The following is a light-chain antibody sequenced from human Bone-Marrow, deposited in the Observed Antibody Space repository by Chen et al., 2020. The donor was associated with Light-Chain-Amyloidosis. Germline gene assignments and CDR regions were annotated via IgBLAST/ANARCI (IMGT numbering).Light chain of an antibody. CDR3: SSYTITNTLV. Sequence: QSALTQPASVSGSPGQSITISCTGTSSDVGGDNHVSWDQQHPYKAPTLMIYELTTRPSWVPDRFSRSKSDNTASLTISGLQTEDEADYCCSSYTITNTLVFGSGTRVTGL. J-gene: IGLJ1*01. V-gene: IGLV2-14*01. CDR2: ELT. CDR1: SSDVGGDNH.